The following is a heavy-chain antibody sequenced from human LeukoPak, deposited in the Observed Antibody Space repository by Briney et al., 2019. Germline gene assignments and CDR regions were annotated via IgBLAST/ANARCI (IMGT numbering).Heavy chain of an antibody. CDR3: ARDLLNYDFWSGYYNWFDP. V-gene: IGHV1-18*01. J-gene: IGHJ5*02. Sequence: ASVKVSCKASGYTFTSYGISWVRQAPGQGLEWMGWISAYNGNTNYAQKLQGRVTMTTGTSTSTAYMELRSLRSDDTAVYYCARDLLNYDFWSGYYNWFDPWGQGTLVTVSS. CDR1: GYTFTSYG. D-gene: IGHD3-3*01. CDR2: ISAYNGNT.